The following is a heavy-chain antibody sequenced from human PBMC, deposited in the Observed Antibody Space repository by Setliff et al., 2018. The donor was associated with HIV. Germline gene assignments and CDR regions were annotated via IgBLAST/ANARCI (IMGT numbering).Heavy chain of an antibody. CDR3: ARGRGLYSSGYYIDY. CDR2: INTGNGNT. V-gene: IGHV1-3*04. J-gene: IGHJ4*02. CDR1: GYIFTRNA. Sequence: ASVKVSCKASGYIFTRNAMHWVRQAPGHRPEWTGWINTGNGNTKYSQKFQGRVTITRDTSATAVYMELRSLRSEDTAVYYCARGRGLYSSGYYIDYWGQGTLVTVSS. D-gene: IGHD6-19*01.